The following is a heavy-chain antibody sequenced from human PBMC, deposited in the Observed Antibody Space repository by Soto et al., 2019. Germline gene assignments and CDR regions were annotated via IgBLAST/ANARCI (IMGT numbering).Heavy chain of an antibody. Sequence: ASVKVSCKASGGTFSSYAISWVRQAPGQGLEWMGGIIPIFGTANYAQKFQGRVTITADESTSTAYMELSSLRSEDTAVYYCAIRGGGLMTTVIYFDYWGQGTLVTVSS. CDR2: IIPIFGTA. D-gene: IGHD4-17*01. CDR1: GGTFSSYA. V-gene: IGHV1-69*13. CDR3: AIRGGGLMTTVIYFDY. J-gene: IGHJ4*02.